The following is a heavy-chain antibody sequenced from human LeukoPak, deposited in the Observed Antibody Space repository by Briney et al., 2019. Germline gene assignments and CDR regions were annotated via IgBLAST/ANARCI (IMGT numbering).Heavy chain of an antibody. J-gene: IGHJ4*02. CDR3: AGGVITFGGVIVTSYYFDY. V-gene: IGHV4-4*02. CDR2: IYHSGST. CDR1: GGSISSSNW. Sequence: SETLSLTCAVSGGSISSSNWWSWVRQPPGKGLEWIGEIYHSGSTNYNPSLKSRVTISVDKSKNQFSLKLSSVTAADTAVYYCAGGVITFGGVIVTSYYFDYWGQGTLVTVSS. D-gene: IGHD3-16*02.